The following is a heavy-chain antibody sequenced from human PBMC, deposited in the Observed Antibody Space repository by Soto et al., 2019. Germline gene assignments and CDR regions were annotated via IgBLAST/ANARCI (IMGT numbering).Heavy chain of an antibody. CDR2: VNHGGTS. V-gene: IGHV4-34*01. CDR1: GGSFSGYY. Sequence: PSETLSLTCAVHGGSFSGYYWDWIRQPPGKGLEWIGEVNHGGTSNYNPSLKSRAIISVDTSKNHFSLKLISVTTADTAVYFCAREGNLGRLIQPLDSWGQGTLVTVSS. CDR3: AREGNLGRLIQPLDS. J-gene: IGHJ4*02. D-gene: IGHD2-21*01.